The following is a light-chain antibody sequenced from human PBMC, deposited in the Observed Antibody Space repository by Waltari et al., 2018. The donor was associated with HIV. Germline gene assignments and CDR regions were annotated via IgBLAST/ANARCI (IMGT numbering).Light chain of an antibody. CDR3: QSYDNGNWV. Sequence: NFMLTQPHSVSESPGKTLTISCTRSSGDIARNYVQWYQQRPGSSPTTVIYGDYERPSGVPDRFSGSNDSSSNPASLTISGLKTDDEADYYCQSYDNGNWVLGGGTKLTVL. CDR1: SGDIARNY. CDR2: GDY. J-gene: IGLJ3*02. V-gene: IGLV6-57*01.